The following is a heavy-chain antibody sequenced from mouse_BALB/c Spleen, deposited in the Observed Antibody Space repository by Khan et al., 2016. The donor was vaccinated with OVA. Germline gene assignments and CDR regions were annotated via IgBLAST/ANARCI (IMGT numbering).Heavy chain of an antibody. CDR1: GFSLTNYG. D-gene: IGHD1-1*01. Sequence: VQLVESGPGLVAPSQSLSITCTISGFSLTNYGVHWVRQPPGKGLEWLVVIWSDGSTTYDSALKSRLTISKDNSKSQVFLEMDSRQTDDTAMYYCARQPYDHYYIMDYWGQGTSVTVSS. J-gene: IGHJ4*01. CDR3: ARQPYDHYYIMDY. V-gene: IGHV2-6-1*01. CDR2: IWSDGST.